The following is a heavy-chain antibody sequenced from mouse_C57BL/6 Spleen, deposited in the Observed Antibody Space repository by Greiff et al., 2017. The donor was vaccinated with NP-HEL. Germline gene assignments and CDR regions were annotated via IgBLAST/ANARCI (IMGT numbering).Heavy chain of an antibody. CDR3: ARSLITTDFAY. J-gene: IGHJ3*01. V-gene: IGHV1-59*01. CDR2: IDPSDSYT. CDR1: GYTFTSYW. Sequence: QVQLQQPGAELVRHGTSVKLSCKASGYTFTSYWMHWVKQRPGQGLEWIGVIDPSDSYTNYNQKFKGKATLTVDTSSSTAYMQLSSLTSEDSAVYYCARSLITTDFAYWGQGTLVTVSA. D-gene: IGHD1-1*01.